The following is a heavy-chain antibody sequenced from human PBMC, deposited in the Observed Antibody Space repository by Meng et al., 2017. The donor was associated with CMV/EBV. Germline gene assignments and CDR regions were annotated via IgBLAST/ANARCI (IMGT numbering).Heavy chain of an antibody. CDR3: ARELKATYDFWSGYYYFDY. CDR1: GYTFTSYG. Sequence: ASVKVSCKASGYTFTSYGISWVRQAPGQGLEWMGWISAYSGNTNYAQKLQGRVTMTTDTSTSTAYMELRSLRSDDTAVYYCARELKATYDFWSGYYYFDYWGQGTLVTVSS. D-gene: IGHD3-3*01. V-gene: IGHV1-18*01. CDR2: ISAYSGNT. J-gene: IGHJ4*02.